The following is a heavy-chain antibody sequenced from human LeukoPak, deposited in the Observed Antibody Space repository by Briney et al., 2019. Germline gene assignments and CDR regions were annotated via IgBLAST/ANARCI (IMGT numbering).Heavy chain of an antibody. CDR1: GFTFSSYS. J-gene: IGHJ6*02. CDR3: ARGERSGSMDV. D-gene: IGHD5-24*01. CDR2: ISYDGSNK. V-gene: IGHV3-30*03. Sequence: PGGSLRLSCAASGFTFSSYSMNWVRQAPGKGLEWVAVISYDGSNKYYADSVKGRFTISRDNSKNTLYLQMNSLRAEDTAVYYCARGERSGSMDVWGQGTTVTVSS.